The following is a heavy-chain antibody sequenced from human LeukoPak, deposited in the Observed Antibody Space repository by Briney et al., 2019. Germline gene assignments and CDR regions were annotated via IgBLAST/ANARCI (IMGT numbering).Heavy chain of an antibody. D-gene: IGHD3-10*01. CDR2: INHTGST. Sequence: PSETLSLTCAVYSGSFSGYYRSWICQPQGKGLEWIGEINHTGSTNYNPSLKSRVTISVDTSKNQFSLKLSSVTAADTAVYYCARRITMVRGVIITRIPYGMDVWGKGTTVTVSS. J-gene: IGHJ6*04. V-gene: IGHV4-34*01. CDR1: SGSFSGYY. CDR3: ARRITMVRGVIITRIPYGMDV.